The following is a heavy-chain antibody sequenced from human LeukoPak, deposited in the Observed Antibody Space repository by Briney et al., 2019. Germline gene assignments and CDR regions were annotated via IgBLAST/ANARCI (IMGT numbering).Heavy chain of an antibody. CDR2: FSATDVDT. Sequence: GGSQRLSCAASGFIFSNYALSWVRQAPGNGPEWVSGFSATDVDTYYADSVRGRFTISRDNSKNTLYLQMTSLRAEDTAVYYCAKSNIVAAGTGAFDIWGRGTMVTV. CDR3: AKSNIVAAGTGAFDI. CDR1: GFIFSNYA. V-gene: IGHV3-23*01. J-gene: IGHJ3*02. D-gene: IGHD6-13*01.